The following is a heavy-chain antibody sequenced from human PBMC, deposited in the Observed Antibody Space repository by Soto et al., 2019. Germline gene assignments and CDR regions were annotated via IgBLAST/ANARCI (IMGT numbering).Heavy chain of an antibody. CDR2: INHSGST. CDR3: ARAPLTYGDYVFWFDP. CDR1: GGSFSGYY. Sequence: PSETLSLTCAVYGGSFSGYYWSWIRQPPGKGLEWIGEINHSGSTNYNPSLKSRVTISVDTSKNQFSLKLSSVTAADTAVYYCARAPLTYGDYVFWFDPWGQGTLVTVSS. V-gene: IGHV4-34*01. J-gene: IGHJ5*02. D-gene: IGHD4-17*01.